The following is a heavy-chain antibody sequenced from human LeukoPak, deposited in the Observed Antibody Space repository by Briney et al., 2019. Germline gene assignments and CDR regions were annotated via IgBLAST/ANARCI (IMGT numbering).Heavy chain of an antibody. CDR2: IKQDGSEK. J-gene: IGHJ4*02. V-gene: IGHV3-7*01. Sequence: PGGSLRLSCAASGFTFSTYWVTWVRQAPGKGLEWVANIKQDGSEKYYVDSVEGRFTISRDNAKNSLYLQMNSLRAEDTAVYYCARDRNTDFWSGYYTNYFDYWGQGTLVTVSS. CDR1: GFTFSTYW. D-gene: IGHD3-3*01. CDR3: ARDRNTDFWSGYYTNYFDY.